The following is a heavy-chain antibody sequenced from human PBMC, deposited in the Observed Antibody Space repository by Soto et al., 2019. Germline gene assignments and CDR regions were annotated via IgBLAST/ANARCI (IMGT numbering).Heavy chain of an antibody. CDR1: GVYTSSGNW. CDR2: IFHDGTA. J-gene: IGHJ4*02. Sequence: PSETLSLTCAVSGVYTSSGNWWTWVRQSPQRGLEYIGEIFHDGTANYYPSFERRVAISVDTSKNQFSLQLTSVTAADTAIYFCARLVYDTRLNYMYFDFWGQGTLVTVSS. V-gene: IGHV4-4*02. CDR3: ARLVYDTRLNYMYFDF. D-gene: IGHD3-10*01.